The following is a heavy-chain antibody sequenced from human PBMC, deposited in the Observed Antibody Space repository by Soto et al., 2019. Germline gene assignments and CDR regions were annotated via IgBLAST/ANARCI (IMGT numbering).Heavy chain of an antibody. D-gene: IGHD6-19*01. CDR1: GFTFSDYL. Sequence: EVQLVDSGGALVQPGESLRLSCAASGFTFSDYLMTWVRQAPGKGLEWVATIKQDGNEKYYVDSVKGRFTISRDNAKNSLYLQLYALRAEDTAVYYCAIGHWLGKWGQGTLVTVSS. CDR2: IKQDGNEK. CDR3: AIGHWLGK. J-gene: IGHJ4*02. V-gene: IGHV3-7*01.